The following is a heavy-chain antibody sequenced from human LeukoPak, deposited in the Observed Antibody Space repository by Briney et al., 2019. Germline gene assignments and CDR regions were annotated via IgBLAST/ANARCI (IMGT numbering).Heavy chain of an antibody. CDR3: AREVSSWYIVDY. CDR2: ISSSSSYI. Sequence: GGSLRLSCAASGFTFSSYSMNWVRQAPGKGLEWVSSISSSSSYIYYADSVKGRFTISRDNAKNSLYLQMNSLRAEDTAVYYCAREVSSWYIVDYWGQGTLVTVSS. V-gene: IGHV3-21*01. CDR1: GFTFSSYS. D-gene: IGHD6-13*01. J-gene: IGHJ4*02.